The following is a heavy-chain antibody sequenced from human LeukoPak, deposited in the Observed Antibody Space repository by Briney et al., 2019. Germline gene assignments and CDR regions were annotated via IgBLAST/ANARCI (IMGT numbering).Heavy chain of an antibody. Sequence: GSLRLSCAASGYTFSCFSINLVRPAPGKGLGWVSSISVRSNYIYYADSVRGRFSISRDDARDSLYLQMNSLRAEDTAVYYCVRLRRNSDTSGYYYYYDFWGQGTLVTVSS. CDR2: ISVRSNYI. CDR1: GYTFSCFS. J-gene: IGHJ4*02. D-gene: IGHD3-22*01. V-gene: IGHV3-21*01. CDR3: VRLRRNSDTSGYYYYYDF.